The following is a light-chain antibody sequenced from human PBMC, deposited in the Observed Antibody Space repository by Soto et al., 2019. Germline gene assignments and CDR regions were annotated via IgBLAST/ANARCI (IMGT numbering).Light chain of an antibody. V-gene: IGKV3-11*01. CDR3: HQRSSWPPT. CDR1: QSVSNY. Sequence: ENVLTQSPATLSLSPGERVTISCRASQSVSNYLAWYQQKPGQAPRLLIYDASNRATGIPARFSGSGSGTDSTLTISSLEPEDFAVYFCHQRSSWPPTFGQGTKV. CDR2: DAS. J-gene: IGKJ1*01.